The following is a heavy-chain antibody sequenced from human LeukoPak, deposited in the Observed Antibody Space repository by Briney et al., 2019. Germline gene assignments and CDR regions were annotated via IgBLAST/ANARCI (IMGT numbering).Heavy chain of an antibody. Sequence: ASVKVSCKASGGTFSSYAISWVRQAPGQGLEWMGRIIPILGIANYAQKFQGRVTITADKSTSTAYMELSSLKASDTAMYYCARQGSEWEQYYYYYGMDVWGQGTTVTVSS. V-gene: IGHV1-69*04. CDR2: IIPILGIA. CDR3: ARQGSEWEQYYYYYGMDV. D-gene: IGHD1-26*01. J-gene: IGHJ6*02. CDR1: GGTFSSYA.